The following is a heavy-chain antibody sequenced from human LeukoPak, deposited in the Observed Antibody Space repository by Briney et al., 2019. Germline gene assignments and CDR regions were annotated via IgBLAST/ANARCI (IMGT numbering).Heavy chain of an antibody. D-gene: IGHD3-10*01. Sequence: GGSLRLSCAASGFTVSSNYMSWVRQAPGKGLEWVSVIYSGGSTYYADSVKGRFTISRDNSKNTLYLQMNSLRAEDTAVYYCARIYIMVRGDYYMDVWGKGTTVTISS. CDR1: GFTVSSNY. V-gene: IGHV3-53*01. J-gene: IGHJ6*03. CDR2: IYSGGST. CDR3: ARIYIMVRGDYYMDV.